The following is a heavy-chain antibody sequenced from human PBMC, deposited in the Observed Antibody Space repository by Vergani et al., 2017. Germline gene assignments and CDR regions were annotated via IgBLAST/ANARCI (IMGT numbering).Heavy chain of an antibody. CDR2: INPNSGGT. CDR3: ARDGSSSWPYYYYYMDV. CDR1: GYTFTGHY. Sequence: QVQLVQSGAEVKKPGASVKVSCKASGYTFTGHYMHWVRQAPGQGLEWMGWINPNSGGTNYAQKFQGRVTMTRDTSISTAYMELSRLRSDDTAVYYCARDGSSSWPYYYYYMDVWGKGTTVTVSS. J-gene: IGHJ6*03. V-gene: IGHV1-2*02. D-gene: IGHD6-13*01.